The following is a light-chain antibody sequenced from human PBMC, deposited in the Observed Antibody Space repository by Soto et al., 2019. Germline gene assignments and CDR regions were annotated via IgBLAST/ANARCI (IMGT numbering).Light chain of an antibody. J-gene: IGKJ1*01. Sequence: ETVLTQSPATLSLSPGERATLSCRASQSVTSFLAWYQQKPGQAPRLLIYDASNRATGIPARFSGSGFGTDLTLTINSLEPEDSAVYYCQQRSNWLGTFGQGTKVDIK. CDR2: DAS. CDR1: QSVTSF. V-gene: IGKV3-11*01. CDR3: QQRSNWLGT.